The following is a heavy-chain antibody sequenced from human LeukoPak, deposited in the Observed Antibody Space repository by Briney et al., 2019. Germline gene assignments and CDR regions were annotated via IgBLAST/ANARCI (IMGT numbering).Heavy chain of an antibody. D-gene: IGHD3-22*01. J-gene: IGHJ4*02. CDR2: INPSGGST. V-gene: IGHV1-46*01. CDR1: GYTFTSYY. CDR3: ARSPLDSSGYFSVWYFDY. Sequence: GASVKVSCKASGYTFTSYYMHWVRQAPGQGLEWMGIINPSGGSTSYAQKFQGRVTMTRDMFTSTVYMELSSLRSEDTAVYYCARSPLDSSGYFSVWYFDYWGQGTLVTVSS.